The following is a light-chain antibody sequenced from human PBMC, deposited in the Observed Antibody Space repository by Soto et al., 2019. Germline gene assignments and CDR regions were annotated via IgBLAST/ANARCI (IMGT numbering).Light chain of an antibody. Sequence: EIVLTQSPATLSVSPWERATLSCRASHSVSRNLAWYQQKPGQSPRLRIFGVSTRATGIPASFSGSGYGKEFTLTISSLQSEYCAVYYCKQYNKWIQYSCGQGTKLEIK. V-gene: IGKV3-15*01. J-gene: IGKJ2*01. CDR1: HSVSRN. CDR3: KQYNKWIQYS. CDR2: GVS.